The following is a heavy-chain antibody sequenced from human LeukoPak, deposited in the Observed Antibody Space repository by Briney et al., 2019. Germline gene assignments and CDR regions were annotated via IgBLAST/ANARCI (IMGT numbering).Heavy chain of an antibody. CDR1: GFTFSAYW. D-gene: IGHD3/OR15-3a*01. V-gene: IGHV3-74*01. CDR3: ERDLNWLLFDY. J-gene: IGHJ4*02. Sequence: GGSLRLLCAASGFTFSAYWMHWVRQAPGKGLVWVSRVKYDGSTTAYADSVKGRFTISRDNTRNILYLEMNSLRVEDTAVYYCERDLNWLLFDYWGQGALVTVSS. CDR2: VKYDGSTT.